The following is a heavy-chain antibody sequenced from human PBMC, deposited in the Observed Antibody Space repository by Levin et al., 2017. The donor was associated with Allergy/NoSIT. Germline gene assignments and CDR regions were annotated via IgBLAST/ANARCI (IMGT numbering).Heavy chain of an antibody. CDR1: GFTFSSYS. CDR2: ISSSSSYI. D-gene: IGHD3-22*01. CDR3: ARDSVVVTYYYYYGMDV. J-gene: IGHJ6*02. V-gene: IGHV3-21*01. Sequence: PGGSLRLSCAASGFTFSSYSMNWVRQAPGKGLEWVSSISSSSSYIYYADSVKGRFTISRDNAKNSLYLQMNSLRAEDTAVYYCARDSVVVTYYYYYGMDVWGQGTTVTVSS.